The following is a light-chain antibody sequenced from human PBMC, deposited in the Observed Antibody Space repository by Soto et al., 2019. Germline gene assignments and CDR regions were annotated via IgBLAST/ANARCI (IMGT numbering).Light chain of an antibody. Sequence: DIQMTQSPSSLSASVGDRVTITCRASQDITNYLAWYQEKPGKVPKLLIYDASTLQSGVPSRFSGSGSGTDFTLTISSLQPEDVATYYCQKYNSAPRAFGQGTKVEIK. CDR1: QDITNY. J-gene: IGKJ1*01. CDR3: QKYNSAPRA. V-gene: IGKV1-27*01. CDR2: DAS.